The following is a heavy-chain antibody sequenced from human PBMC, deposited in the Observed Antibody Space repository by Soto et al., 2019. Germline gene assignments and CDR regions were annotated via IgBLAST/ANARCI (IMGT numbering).Heavy chain of an antibody. V-gene: IGHV1-18*04. Sequence: QVQLVQSGAEVKKPGASVKVSCKASGYTFTRYGISWVRQAPGQGLEWMGWINLNNGNTDYQRRLQGRVTMTTDTYTTTVYMELRNLRPDDTAMYYCARDPPGLYQFDYWGQGTLVT. CDR2: INLNNGNT. CDR1: GYTFTRYG. CDR3: ARDPPGLYQFDY. J-gene: IGHJ4*02. D-gene: IGHD3-16*02.